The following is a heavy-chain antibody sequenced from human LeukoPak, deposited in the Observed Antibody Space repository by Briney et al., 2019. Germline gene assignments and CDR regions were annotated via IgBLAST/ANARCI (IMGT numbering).Heavy chain of an antibody. CDR3: ARTGRLQYGDYVAFDY. Sequence: ASVKVSCKASGYTYTNYAITWVRQAPGHGLEWMGWVSAYNGNTHYAQKFQGRITMTTGASTSTAYMELRSLGSDDTAVYYCARTGRLQYGDYVAFDYWGQGTLVTVSS. J-gene: IGHJ4*02. D-gene: IGHD4-17*01. CDR2: VSAYNGNT. CDR1: GYTYTNYA. V-gene: IGHV1-18*01.